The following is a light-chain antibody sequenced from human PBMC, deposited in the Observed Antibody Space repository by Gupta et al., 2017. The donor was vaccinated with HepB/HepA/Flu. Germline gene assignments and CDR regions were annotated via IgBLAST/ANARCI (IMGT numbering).Light chain of an antibody. CDR2: SVS. CDR3: QQYNNRPPWT. J-gene: IGKJ1*01. V-gene: IGKV3-15*01. Sequence: EIVMTQSPATLSVSLGERATLSCRASQNIGSDLAWYQQKPGQSPRLLIYSVSTRATGVPARFSGSGSGTEVTVTISSGQSEDFAVYFCQQYNNRPPWTFGQGTRVEIK. CDR1: QNIGSD.